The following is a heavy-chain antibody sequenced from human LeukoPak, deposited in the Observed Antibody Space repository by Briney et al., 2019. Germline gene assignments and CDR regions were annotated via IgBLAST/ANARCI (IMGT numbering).Heavy chain of an antibody. CDR3: ARPFGYFDWLLDY. J-gene: IGHJ4*02. V-gene: IGHV3-21*01. CDR1: GFIFSNYN. CDR2: ISSSSNYI. D-gene: IGHD3-9*01. Sequence: GGSLRLSCAASGFIFSNYNMIWVRQAPGKGLEWVSSISSSSNYICYADSVKGRFTISRDNAKNSLFLQMNSLRAEDTAVYYCARPFGYFDWLLDYWGQGTLVTVSS.